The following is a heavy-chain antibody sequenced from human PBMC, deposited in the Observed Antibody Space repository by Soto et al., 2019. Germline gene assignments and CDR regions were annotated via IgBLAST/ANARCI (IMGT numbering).Heavy chain of an antibody. CDR2: IYYSGST. V-gene: IGHV4-39*01. CDR3: ARHGGSSGWYGWRWIDP. D-gene: IGHD6-19*01. Sequence: QLQLQESGPGLVKPSETLSLTCTVSGGSISSSSSYWGWVRQPPGKGLEWIGSIYYSGSTYYNPSLKSRVTISVDTSKNQFSLKLSSVTAADTAVYYCARHGGSSGWYGWRWIDPWGQGTLVTVSS. J-gene: IGHJ5*02. CDR1: GGSISSSSSY.